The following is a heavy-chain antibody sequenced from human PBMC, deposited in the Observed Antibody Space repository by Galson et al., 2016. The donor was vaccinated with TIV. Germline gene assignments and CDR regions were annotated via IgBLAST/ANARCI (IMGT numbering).Heavy chain of an antibody. Sequence: SETLSLTCTISGGSISSDTLYWGWIRQPPGKQLEWVGTIYYSGTTYYNPSLKNRITMSVDTSKSQFSLKLTSVTAADTATYYCARGSGDGRFNYWGQGTLVTVSS. V-gene: IGHV4-39*01. D-gene: IGHD3-10*01. CDR1: GGSISSDTLY. CDR2: IYYSGTT. CDR3: ARGSGDGRFNY. J-gene: IGHJ4*02.